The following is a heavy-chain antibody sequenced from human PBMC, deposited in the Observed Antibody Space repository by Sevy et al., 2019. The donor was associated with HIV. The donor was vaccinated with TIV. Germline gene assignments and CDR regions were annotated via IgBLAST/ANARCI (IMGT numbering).Heavy chain of an antibody. J-gene: IGHJ3*02. CDR1: GDSVSSNSAA. V-gene: IGHV6-1*01. CDR2: TYYRTKWYN. CDR3: AREGWLTDAFDI. D-gene: IGHD6-19*01. Sequence: SQTLSLTCAISGDSVSSNSAAWNWIRQSPSRGLEWLGRTYYRTKWYNDYAVSVKSRITINPDTSKNQLSLQLNSVTAEDTAVYYCAREGWLTDAFDIWGQGTMVTVSS.